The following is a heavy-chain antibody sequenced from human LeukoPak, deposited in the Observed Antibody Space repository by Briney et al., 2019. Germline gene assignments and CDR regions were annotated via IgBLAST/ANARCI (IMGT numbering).Heavy chain of an antibody. CDR2: IRYDGSNK. J-gene: IGHJ4*02. Sequence: RAGGSLRLPCAASGFTFTPYGMHSVRQAPGKGLEWVAFIRYDGSNKVDADSVKGRFTISRDSSKNTRYRQMKSLKAEDTAVYYCAKVGYVWYGVDYWGQGALVTVSS. V-gene: IGHV3-30*02. CDR1: GFTFTPYG. CDR3: AKVGYVWYGVDY. D-gene: IGHD3-10*01.